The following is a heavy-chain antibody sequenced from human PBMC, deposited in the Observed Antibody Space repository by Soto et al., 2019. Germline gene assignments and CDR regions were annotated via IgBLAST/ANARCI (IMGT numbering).Heavy chain of an antibody. J-gene: IGHJ6*02. CDR2: ISAYNGNT. Sequence: ASVKVSCKASGYTFTSYGISWVRQAPGQGLEWMGWISAYNGNTNYAQKLQGRVTMTTDTSTSTAYMELRSLRSDDTAVYYCARDMGFGEFATLHYYYYGMDVWGQGTTVTVS. V-gene: IGHV1-18*01. CDR1: GYTFTSYG. CDR3: ARDMGFGEFATLHYYYYGMDV. D-gene: IGHD3-10*01.